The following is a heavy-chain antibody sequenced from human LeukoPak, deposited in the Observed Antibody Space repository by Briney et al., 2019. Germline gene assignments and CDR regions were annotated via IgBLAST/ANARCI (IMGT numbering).Heavy chain of an antibody. CDR1: GFTFHDYY. V-gene: IGHV3-11*05. J-gene: IGHJ4*02. Sequence: GGSLRLSCAAPGFTFHDYYMAWARQVPGKGPEWVAHISGDSTYTNYVDSVKGRFTISRDNAKNSVSLHMNSLGAEDTAVYFCAKGAYCGAYCYPYYFDYWGQGALVTVSS. D-gene: IGHD2-21*01. CDR2: ISGDSTYT. CDR3: AKGAYCGAYCYPYYFDY.